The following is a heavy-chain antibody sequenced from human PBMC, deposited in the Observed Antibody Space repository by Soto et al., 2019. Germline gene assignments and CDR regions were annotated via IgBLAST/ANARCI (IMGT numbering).Heavy chain of an antibody. CDR3: ARGAKNIYAMDV. V-gene: IGHV3-74*01. J-gene: IGHJ6*02. Sequence: GGSLRLPFAASGFAFSTYWMHWVRQAPGKGLLWVSRIKFDGSSTYYADSVKGRFTISRDDAKNTLFLQMNGLRVDDTAVYYCARGAKNIYAMDVWGQGTTVTVSS. CDR2: IKFDGSST. CDR1: GFAFSTYW.